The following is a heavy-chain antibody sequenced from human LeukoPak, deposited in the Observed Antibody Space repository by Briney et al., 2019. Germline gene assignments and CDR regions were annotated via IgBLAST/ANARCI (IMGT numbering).Heavy chain of an antibody. CDR3: ARALGSYPFDY. Sequence: ASVKVSCKASGYTFTGYYMHWVRQAPGQGLEWIGRINPNSGGTNYAQKFQGRITMTRDTSISTDYMELSRLRSDDTAVYYCARALGSYPFDYWGQGTLVTVSS. J-gene: IGHJ4*02. D-gene: IGHD1-26*01. CDR1: GYTFTGYY. CDR2: INPNSGGT. V-gene: IGHV1-2*06.